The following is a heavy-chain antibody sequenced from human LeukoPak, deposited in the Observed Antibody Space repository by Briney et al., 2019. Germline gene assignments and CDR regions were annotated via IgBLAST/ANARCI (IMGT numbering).Heavy chain of an antibody. D-gene: IGHD3-22*01. Sequence: SETLSLTCTVSGGSISSYYWSWIRQPPGKGLEWIGYIYYSGSTNYNPSLKSRVTISVDTSKNQFSLKLSSVTAADTAVYYCARGRREADYYDSSGYREGYWGQGTLVTVSS. CDR1: GGSISSYY. CDR2: IYYSGST. V-gene: IGHV4-59*01. CDR3: ARGRREADYYDSSGYREGY. J-gene: IGHJ4*02.